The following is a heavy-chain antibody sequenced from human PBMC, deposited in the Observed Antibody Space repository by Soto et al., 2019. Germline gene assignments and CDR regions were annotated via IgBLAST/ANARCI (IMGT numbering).Heavy chain of an antibody. D-gene: IGHD3-3*01. V-gene: IGHV3-49*03. CDR1: GFTFGNYA. CDR2: IRSKAYGGTT. Sequence: GSLRLSCTASGFTFGNYAMSWFRQAPGKGLEWVGFIRSKAYGGTTEYAASVKGRFTISRDDSKSIAYLQMNSLKTEDTAVYYCAKEVWSGPMDVWGQGTTVTVSS. CDR3: AKEVWSGPMDV. J-gene: IGHJ6*02.